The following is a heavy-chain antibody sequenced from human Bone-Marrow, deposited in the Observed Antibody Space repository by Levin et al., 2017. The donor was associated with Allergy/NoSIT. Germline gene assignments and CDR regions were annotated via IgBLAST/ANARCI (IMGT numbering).Heavy chain of an antibody. Sequence: GESLKISCVASGIPFRNHAINWVRQAPGKGLEWVALISYNGKEKKYADSVKGRFTMSRDNSINTVYLQLNSLRPEDTALYFCARESGASNYYIPWFDPWGQGTLVTVSS. J-gene: IGHJ5*02. V-gene: IGHV3-30*03. CDR1: GIPFRNHA. D-gene: IGHD2-15*01. CDR3: ARESGASNYYIPWFDP. CDR2: ISYNGKEK.